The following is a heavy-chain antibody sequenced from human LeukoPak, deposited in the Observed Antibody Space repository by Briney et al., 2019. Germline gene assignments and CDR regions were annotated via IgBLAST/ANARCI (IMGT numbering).Heavy chain of an antibody. V-gene: IGHV4-59*01. CDR3: ARDYGGNSGEFDP. CDR1: GGSITSYY. CDR2: VYNRGTT. J-gene: IGHJ5*02. Sequence: PSETLSFTCSVSGGSITSYYWSWIRQSPMKGLEWIGSVYNRGTTYYNPSLKSRVTISGDTSKNQLSLRMTYVTTADTAVYFCARDYGGNSGEFDPWGQGTLVTVSS. D-gene: IGHD4-23*01.